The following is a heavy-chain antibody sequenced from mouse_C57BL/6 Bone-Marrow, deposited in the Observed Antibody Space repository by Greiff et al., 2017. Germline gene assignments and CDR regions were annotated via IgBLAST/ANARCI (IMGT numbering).Heavy chain of an antibody. Sequence: EVKLMESGEGLVKPGGSLKLSCAASGFTFSSYAMSWVRQTPEKRLEWVAYISSGGDYIYYADTVKGRFTISRDNARNTLYLQMSSLKSEDTAMYYCTRDRGGDSSGYYAMDYWGQGTSVTVSS. J-gene: IGHJ4*01. V-gene: IGHV5-9-1*02. CDR3: TRDRGGDSSGYYAMDY. CDR1: GFTFSSYA. D-gene: IGHD3-2*02. CDR2: ISSGGDYI.